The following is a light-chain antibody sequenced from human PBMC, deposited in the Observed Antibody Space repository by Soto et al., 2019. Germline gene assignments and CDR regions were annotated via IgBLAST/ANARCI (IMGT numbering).Light chain of an antibody. J-gene: IGLJ1*01. Sequence: QSVLTQPASVSGSPGQSITISCTGTSSDVGGYNYVSWYQQHPGKAPQLMIYHVSNRPSGVSNRFSGSKSGNTASLTISGLQAEDEADYYCSSYTSSSTYVFGTGTKLTVL. CDR3: SSYTSSSTYV. V-gene: IGLV2-14*01. CDR2: HVS. CDR1: SSDVGGYNY.